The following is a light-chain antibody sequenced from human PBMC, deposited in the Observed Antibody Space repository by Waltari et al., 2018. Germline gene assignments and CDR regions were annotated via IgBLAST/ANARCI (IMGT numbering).Light chain of an antibody. CDR2: SNN. CDR1: TSNPGRTP. CDR3: AAWDDSLNGWV. J-gene: IGLJ3*02. V-gene: IGLV1-44*01. Sequence: QSVLTQPPSASGPPGPAVPISCSGTTSNPGRTPVNWYQQPPGTAPKLLIYSNNQRPSGVPDRFSGSKSGTSASLAISGLQSEDEADYYCAAWDDSLNGWVFGGGTKLTVL.